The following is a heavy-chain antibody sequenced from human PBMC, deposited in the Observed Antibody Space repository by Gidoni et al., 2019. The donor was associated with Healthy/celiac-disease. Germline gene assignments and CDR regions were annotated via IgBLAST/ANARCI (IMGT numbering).Heavy chain of an antibody. D-gene: IGHD2-15*01. J-gene: IGHJ4*02. CDR2: IYTSGST. CDR1: GGSLSSGRYH. CDR3: ASHFNYSPYYFDY. V-gene: IGHV4-61*02. Sequence: QVQLQASGPGLVKPSQTLSLTSTCPGGSLSSGRYHCSWVRQPAGKRLEWIRRIYTSGSTNYNPSLKSRVTISVDTSKNQFSLKLSSVTAADTAVYYCASHFNYSPYYFDYWGQGTLVTVSS.